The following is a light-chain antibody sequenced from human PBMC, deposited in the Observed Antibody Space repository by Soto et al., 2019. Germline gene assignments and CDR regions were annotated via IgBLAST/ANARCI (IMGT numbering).Light chain of an antibody. Sequence: IQMTQSPSSLSASVGDRVTITCRASQSIRNYLNWYQQKPGKAPKVLIYTASSLQSGVPSRFSGSGSGTDFTLTISSLQPEDFATYYCLQDYNYPLTFGQGTKVDIK. CDR3: LQDYNYPLT. J-gene: IGKJ1*01. V-gene: IGKV1-6*01. CDR2: TAS. CDR1: QSIRNY.